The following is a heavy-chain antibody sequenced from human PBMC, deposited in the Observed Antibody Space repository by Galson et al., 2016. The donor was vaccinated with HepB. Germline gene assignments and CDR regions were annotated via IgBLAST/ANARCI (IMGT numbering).Heavy chain of an antibody. CDR2: TSSDGSKS. J-gene: IGHJ6*02. V-gene: IGHV3-30-3*01. Sequence: SLRLSCAASGFSFSRNALHWVRQAPGKGLEWVAVTSSDGSKSYYADSVRGRFTLSRDNSKNTVYLQMNNLRSEDTAVYYCASPYLYFYGMDVWGQGTTVTVSS. CDR3: ASPYLYFYGMDV. CDR1: GFSFSRNA.